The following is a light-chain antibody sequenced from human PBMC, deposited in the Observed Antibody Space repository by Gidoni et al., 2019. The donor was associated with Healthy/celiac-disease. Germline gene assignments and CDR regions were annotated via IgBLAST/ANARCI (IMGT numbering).Light chain of an antibody. Sequence: QLVLTQSPSASASLGASVKLTCTLSSGHSSYAIAWHQQQPDKGPRYLRTLSSDGSHSKGDGIPDRFSGSSSGAGRYLTISSLQSEDEADYYCQTWGTGIHWVFGGGTKLTVL. CDR2: LSSDGSH. V-gene: IGLV4-69*01. CDR3: QTWGTGIHWV. CDR1: SGHSSYA. J-gene: IGLJ3*02.